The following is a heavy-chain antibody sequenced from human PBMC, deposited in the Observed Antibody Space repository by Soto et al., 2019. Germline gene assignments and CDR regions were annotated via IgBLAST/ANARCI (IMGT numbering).Heavy chain of an antibody. Sequence: GGSLRLSCAVSGLTFSSKWMHWVRQAPGKGLVWVSVMNSDGSNTNYADSVKGRFTISRDNSKNTLYLQMNSLRAEDTAVYYCARDFHDSSGYHYYYYYGMDVWGQGTTVTVSS. J-gene: IGHJ6*01. CDR3: ARDFHDSSGYHYYYYYGMDV. V-gene: IGHV3-74*01. CDR2: MNSDGSNT. D-gene: IGHD3-22*01. CDR1: GLTFSSKW.